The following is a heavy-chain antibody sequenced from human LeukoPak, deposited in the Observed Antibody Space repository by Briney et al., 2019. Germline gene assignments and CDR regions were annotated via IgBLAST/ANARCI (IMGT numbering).Heavy chain of an antibody. CDR3: ARHHYDFWSGYYYYYGMDV. CDR2: IYYSGST. D-gene: IGHD3-3*01. Sequence: SETLSLTCTVSGGSISSYYWSWIRPPPGKGLEWIGYIYYSGSTNYNPSLKSRVTISVDTSKNQFSLKLSSVTAADTAVYYCARHHYDFWSGYYYYYGMDVWGQGTTVTVSS. J-gene: IGHJ6*02. CDR1: GGSISSYY. V-gene: IGHV4-59*08.